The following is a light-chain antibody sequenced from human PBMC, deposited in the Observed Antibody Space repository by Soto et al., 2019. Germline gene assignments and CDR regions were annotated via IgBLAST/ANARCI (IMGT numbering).Light chain of an antibody. J-gene: IGLJ1*01. CDR1: SSDIGTFKY. CDR3: SSYRATNTEV. V-gene: IGLV2-14*01. Sequence: QSDLAQPASVSGSPGQSITISCTGTSSDIGTFKYVSWYQQHPGKAPKLLIYEVSVRPSGISGRFSGSKSGNTASLTISALRAEDEADYYCSSYRATNTEVFGTGTKVTVL. CDR2: EVS.